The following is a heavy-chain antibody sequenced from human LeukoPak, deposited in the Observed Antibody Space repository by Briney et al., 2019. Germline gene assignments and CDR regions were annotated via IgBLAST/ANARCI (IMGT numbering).Heavy chain of an antibody. CDR1: RFTFSSYA. J-gene: IGHJ4*02. CDR3: ARAVKLVQQLVDY. V-gene: IGHV3-30-3*01. D-gene: IGHD6-13*01. Sequence: GGSLRLSCAASRFTFSSYAMHWVRQAPGKGLEWVAVISYDGSNKYYADSVKGRFTISRDNSKNTLYLQMNSLKPEDTAVYYCARAVKLVQQLVDYWGQGTLVTVSS. CDR2: ISYDGSNK.